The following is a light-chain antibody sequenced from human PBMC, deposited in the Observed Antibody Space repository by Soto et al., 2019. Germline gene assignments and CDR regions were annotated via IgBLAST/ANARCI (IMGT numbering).Light chain of an antibody. CDR2: EVS. CDR3: SSYTSSSTLLYV. CDR1: SSDVGAYNY. Sequence: QSVRTQPPSASGSPGQSVTISCTGTSSDVGAYNYVSWYQQHPGKAPKLMIYEVSYRPSGVPDRFSGSKSGNTASLTISGLQAEDEADYYCSSYTSSSTLLYVFGTGTKVTVL. J-gene: IGLJ1*01. V-gene: IGLV2-8*01.